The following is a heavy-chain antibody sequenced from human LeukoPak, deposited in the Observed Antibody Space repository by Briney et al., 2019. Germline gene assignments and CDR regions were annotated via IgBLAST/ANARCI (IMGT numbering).Heavy chain of an antibody. CDR2: IYYSGSGST. Sequence: SETLSLTCTVSGGSISSYYWSWIRQPPGKGLEWIGYIYYSGSGSTNYNPSLKSRVSMSVDTSKNHFSLKPSSVTAADTAVYYCARRGGHGGSFDYWGQGTLVTVSS. J-gene: IGHJ4*02. CDR3: ARRGGHGGSFDY. V-gene: IGHV4-59*08. D-gene: IGHD4-23*01. CDR1: GGSISSYY.